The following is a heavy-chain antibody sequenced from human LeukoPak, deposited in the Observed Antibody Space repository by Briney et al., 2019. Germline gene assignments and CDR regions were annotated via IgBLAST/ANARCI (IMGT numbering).Heavy chain of an antibody. J-gene: IGHJ5*02. D-gene: IGHD2-2*01. CDR3: AREVPSAFWFDP. CDR2: IKSGDDGT. Sequence: ASVKVSCKASGYTFTSYHMHWVRQARGQGLEWMGLIKSGDDGTIYAQKFQGRVAMTRDTSTSTVYMELSGLTSEDTAVYFCAREVPSAFWFDPWGQGTLVTVSS. CDR1: GYTFTSYH. V-gene: IGHV1-46*01.